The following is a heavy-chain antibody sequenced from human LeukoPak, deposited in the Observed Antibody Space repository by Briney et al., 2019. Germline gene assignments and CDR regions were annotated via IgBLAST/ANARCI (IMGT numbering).Heavy chain of an antibody. CDR2: IYYSGST. Sequence: SETLSLTCTVSGGSISSSSYYWGWIRQPPGKGLEWIGSIYYSGSTYYNPSLKSRVTISVDTSKNQFSLKLSSVTAADTAVYYCARWALIKHIVVVIAAHAFDIWGQGTMVTVSS. CDR3: ARWALIKHIVVVIAAHAFDI. V-gene: IGHV4-39*01. D-gene: IGHD2-21*01. J-gene: IGHJ3*02. CDR1: GGSISSSSYY.